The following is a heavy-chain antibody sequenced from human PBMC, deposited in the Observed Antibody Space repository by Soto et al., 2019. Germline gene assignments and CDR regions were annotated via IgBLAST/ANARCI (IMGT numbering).Heavy chain of an antibody. V-gene: IGHV4-59*01. J-gene: IGHJ4*02. Sequence: QVQLQESGPGLVKPSETLSLTCTVSGGSISSYYWSWIRQPPGKGLEWIGYIYYSGSTNYNPSLKSRVTISVDTSKNQFSLKLSSVTAADTAVYYCARITYYDFWSGYWPGSTVVTAIHVFDYWGQGTLVTVSS. CDR1: GGSISSYY. CDR2: IYYSGST. D-gene: IGHD3-3*01. CDR3: ARITYYDFWSGYWPGSTVVTAIHVFDY.